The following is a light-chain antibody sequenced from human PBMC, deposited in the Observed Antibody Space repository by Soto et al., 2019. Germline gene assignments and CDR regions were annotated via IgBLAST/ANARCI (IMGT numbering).Light chain of an antibody. Sequence: SYELTQPPSVSVAPGKTASISSGGNDIGSKGVHWYQQKPGQAPVLVIYSDTDLPPVITERFSGSNSANLATLTISRVEAGDEADYYCQVWDSGSAHVVFGGGTPLTVL. V-gene: IGLV3-21*01. CDR3: QVWDSGSAHVV. CDR2: SDT. J-gene: IGLJ2*01. CDR1: DIGSKG.